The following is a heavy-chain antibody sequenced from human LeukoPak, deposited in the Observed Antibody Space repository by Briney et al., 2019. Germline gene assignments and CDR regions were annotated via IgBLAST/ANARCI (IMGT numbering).Heavy chain of an antibody. J-gene: IGHJ4*02. CDR1: GFTFSNYE. CDR2: ISGSGGST. Sequence: PGGSLRLSCAASGFTFSNYEMNWVRQAPGKGLEWVSSISGSGGSTYYADSVKGRFTISRDNSKNTLYLQMNSLRAEDTAVYYCAKDLVTGSLDYWGQGTLVTVSS. V-gene: IGHV3-23*01. CDR3: AKDLVTGSLDY. D-gene: IGHD3-10*01.